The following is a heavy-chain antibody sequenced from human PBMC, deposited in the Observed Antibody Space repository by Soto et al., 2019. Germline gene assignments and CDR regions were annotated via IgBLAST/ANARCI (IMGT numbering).Heavy chain of an antibody. Sequence: QVQLQESGPGLVKPSETLSLTCTVSGGSVSSGNYYWSWIRQPPGKGLEWIGFIYYTGRTSYNPSLKSRVTISMDTSKNQFSLKLTSVTAADTAVYYCASALYCSGGSCSFDPWGQGTLVTVSS. CDR2: IYYTGRT. D-gene: IGHD2-15*01. V-gene: IGHV4-61*01. J-gene: IGHJ5*02. CDR3: ASALYCSGGSCSFDP. CDR1: GGSVSSGNYY.